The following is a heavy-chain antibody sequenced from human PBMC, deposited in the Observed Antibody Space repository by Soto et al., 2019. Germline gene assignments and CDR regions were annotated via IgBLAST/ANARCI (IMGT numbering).Heavy chain of an antibody. CDR2: IFDGGSA. V-gene: IGHV4-59*12. CDR3: VSVEGTPTVTGDYYYYAADA. D-gene: IGHD4-17*01. J-gene: IGHJ6*02. Sequence: KASETLSLTFTVSCHTITYYYWSWILQAPGKVLKWLGYIFDGGSANYNPSLKSRVSFSLDKSQNQLSLKLPSVTGADTAIYYCVSVEGTPTVTGDYYYYAADAWGQGTAVTVSS. CDR1: CHTITYYY.